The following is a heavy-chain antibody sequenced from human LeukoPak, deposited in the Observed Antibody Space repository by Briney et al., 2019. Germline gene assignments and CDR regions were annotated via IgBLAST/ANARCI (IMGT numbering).Heavy chain of an antibody. CDR1: GFSVSGNY. V-gene: IGHV3-53*01. Sequence: GGSLRLSCAASGFSVSGNYMSWVRQAPGKGLEWVSLIYSGGSTYYADSVKGRFTISRDNSKNTVYLQMNSLRDEDTAVYYCAREYRGNSFALGDYWGQGTLVTVSS. J-gene: IGHJ4*02. CDR2: IYSGGST. CDR3: AREYRGNSFALGDY. D-gene: IGHD4-23*01.